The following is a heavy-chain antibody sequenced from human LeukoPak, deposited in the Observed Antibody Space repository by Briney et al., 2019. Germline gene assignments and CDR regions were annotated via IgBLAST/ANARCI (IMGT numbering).Heavy chain of an antibody. V-gene: IGHV4-34*01. CDR3: ATPGMVIPGYQLDY. D-gene: IGHD4-23*01. CDR1: GASFSGFY. Sequence: SETLSLTCAVYGASFSGFYWSWIRQPPGKGLEWIGEINHSGAGNYNPSLKSRVIISLDTSKNQFSLKLSSVTAADTAVYYCATPGMVIPGYQLDYWGQGALVTVSS. J-gene: IGHJ4*02. CDR2: INHSGAG.